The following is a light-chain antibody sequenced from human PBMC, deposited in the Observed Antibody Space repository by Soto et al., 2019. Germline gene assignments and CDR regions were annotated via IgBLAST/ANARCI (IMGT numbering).Light chain of an antibody. J-gene: IGKJ1*01. CDR1: QSVNSY. Sequence: DIVLTQSPASLSFSPRDRVTISCRASQSVNSYLDWYQQKPGQAPRLLIYAASNRAAGIPARFSGSGSGTDFTLTISRLEPEDFAVYYCQQYGSSPQTFGQGTKVDIK. CDR2: AAS. CDR3: QQYGSSPQT. V-gene: IGKV3-11*01.